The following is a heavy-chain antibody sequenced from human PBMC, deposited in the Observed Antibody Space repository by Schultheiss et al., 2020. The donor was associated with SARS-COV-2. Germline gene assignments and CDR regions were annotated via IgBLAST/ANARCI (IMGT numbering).Heavy chain of an antibody. Sequence: GESLKISCAASGFTVSSNYMSWVRQAPGKGLEWVSAISGSGGSTYYADSVKGRFTISRDNSKNTLYLQMNSLRAEDTAVYYCAKDRYGDYGPYYFDYWGQGTLVTVSS. CDR3: AKDRYGDYGPYYFDY. D-gene: IGHD4-17*01. CDR2: ISGSGGST. CDR1: GFTVSSNY. V-gene: IGHV3-23*01. J-gene: IGHJ4*02.